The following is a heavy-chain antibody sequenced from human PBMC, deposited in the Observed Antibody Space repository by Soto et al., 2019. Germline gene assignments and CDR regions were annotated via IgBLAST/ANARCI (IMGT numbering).Heavy chain of an antibody. Sequence: SVKVSCKASGHTFSSQAISWVRQAPGQGLEWMGGIIPIFGTANYAQKFQGRVTITADKSTSTAYMELSSLTSEDTAVYYCAGGTSTVTSPKVDYWGQGTLVTVSS. J-gene: IGHJ4*02. CDR2: IIPIFGTA. CDR3: AGGTSTVTSPKVDY. CDR1: GHTFSSQA. D-gene: IGHD4-17*01. V-gene: IGHV1-69*06.